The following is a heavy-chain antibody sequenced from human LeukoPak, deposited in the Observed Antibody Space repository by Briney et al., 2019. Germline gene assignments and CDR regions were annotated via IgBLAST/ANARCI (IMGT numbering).Heavy chain of an antibody. J-gene: IGHJ4*02. D-gene: IGHD5-18*01. CDR1: GGSISSSTYF. Sequence: SETLSLTCSVSGGSISSSTYFWGWIRQPPGKGLEWIGSIYYSGSTYSNPSLKSRVTISVDTSKNQFSLTLGSVSATDTAVYYCVRPRGFSYGYFDYWGQGTLVTVSS. CDR3: VRPRGFSYGYFDY. CDR2: IYYSGST. V-gene: IGHV4-39*01.